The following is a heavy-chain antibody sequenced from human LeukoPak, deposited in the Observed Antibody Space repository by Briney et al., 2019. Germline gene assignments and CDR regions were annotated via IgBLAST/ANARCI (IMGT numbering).Heavy chain of an antibody. V-gene: IGHV3-21*01. CDR1: GFTFSSYS. CDR3: AIVGVPAAKDAFDI. D-gene: IGHD2-2*01. J-gene: IGHJ3*02. Sequence: GGSLRLSCAASGFTFSSYSMNWVRQAPGKGLEWVSSISSSSSYIYYADSVKGRFTISRDNAKNSLYLQMNSLRAEDTAVYCCAIVGVPAAKDAFDIWGQGTMVTVSS. CDR2: ISSSSSYI.